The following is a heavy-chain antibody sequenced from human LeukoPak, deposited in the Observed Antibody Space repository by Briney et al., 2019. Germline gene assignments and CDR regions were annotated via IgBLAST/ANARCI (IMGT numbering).Heavy chain of an antibody. Sequence: GGSLRLSCAASGFTFCSYGMNWVRQAPGKGPEWISYISRSGSTIYYADSVKGRFTISRDNAKNSLYLQMSSLGAEDTAIYYCSRDRGGGDIYFDYWGQGTLVTVSS. CDR3: SRDRGGGDIYFDY. CDR2: ISRSGSTI. CDR1: GFTFCSYG. V-gene: IGHV3-48*03. J-gene: IGHJ4*02. D-gene: IGHD2-21*02.